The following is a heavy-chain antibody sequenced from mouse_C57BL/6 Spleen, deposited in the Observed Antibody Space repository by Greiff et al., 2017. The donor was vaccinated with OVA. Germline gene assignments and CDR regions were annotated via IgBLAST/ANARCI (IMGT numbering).Heavy chain of an antibody. J-gene: IGHJ2*01. CDR1: GFTFSDYG. Sequence: EVQLVESGGGLVKPGGSLKLSCAASGFTFSDYGMHWVRQAPEKGLEWVAYISSGSSTIYYAATVKGRFTISRDNAKNTLFMQMTSLRSEDTAMYYCANSNSYYFDYWGQGTTRTVSS. CDR2: ISSGSSTI. D-gene: IGHD2-5*01. CDR3: ANSNSYYFDY. V-gene: IGHV5-17*01.